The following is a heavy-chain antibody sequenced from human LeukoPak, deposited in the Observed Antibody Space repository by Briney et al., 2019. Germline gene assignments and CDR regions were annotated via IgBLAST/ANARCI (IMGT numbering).Heavy chain of an antibody. V-gene: IGHV4-59*01. J-gene: IGHJ4*02. Sequence: SETLSLTCTVSGGSISSYYWSGIRQPPGKGLEWIGYIYYSGSTNYNPSLKSRVTISVDTSKNQFSLKLSSVTAADTAVYYCARALNILTGYYLDYWGQGTLVTVSS. D-gene: IGHD3-9*01. CDR2: IYYSGST. CDR3: ARALNILTGYYLDY. CDR1: GGSISSYY.